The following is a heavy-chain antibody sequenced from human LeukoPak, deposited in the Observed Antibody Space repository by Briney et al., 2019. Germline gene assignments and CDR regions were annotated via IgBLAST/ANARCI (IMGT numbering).Heavy chain of an antibody. J-gene: IGHJ6*02. D-gene: IGHD3-9*01. CDR1: GYTFTGYY. CDR2: INPNSGGT. CDR3: ARADGILTGYLIGLYYYYYGMDV. Sequence: ASVKVSCKASGYTFTGYYMHWVRQAPGQGLEWMGWINPNSGGTNYAQKFQGRVTMTRDTSISTAYMELSRLRSDDTAVYYCARADGILTGYLIGLYYYYYGMDVWGQGTTVTVSS. V-gene: IGHV1-2*02.